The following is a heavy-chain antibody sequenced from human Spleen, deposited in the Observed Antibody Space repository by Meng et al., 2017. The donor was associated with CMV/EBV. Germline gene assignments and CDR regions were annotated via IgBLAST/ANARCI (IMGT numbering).Heavy chain of an antibody. D-gene: IGHD2-15*01. CDR3: ASGSGSVQNAFDI. J-gene: IGHJ3*02. V-gene: IGHV4-59*01. CDR2: IYYSGST. Sequence: GSLRLSCTVSGGSISSYYWSWIRQPPGKGLEWIGYIYYSGSTNYNPSLKSRVTISVDTSKNQFSLKLSSVTAADTAVYYCASGSGSVQNAFDIWGQGTMVTVSS. CDR1: GGSISSYY.